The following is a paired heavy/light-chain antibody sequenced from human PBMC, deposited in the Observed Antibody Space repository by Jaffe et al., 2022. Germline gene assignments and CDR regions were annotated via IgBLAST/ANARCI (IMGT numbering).Heavy chain of an antibody. Sequence: QVQLVQSGAEVKKPGSSVKVSCKASGGTFSSYAISWVRQAPGQGLEWMGGIIPIFGTANYAQKFQGRVTITADESTSTAYMELSSLRSEDTAVYYCATPRSETYCSGGSCYFDYWGQGTLVTVSS. CDR3: ATPRSETYCSGGSCYFDY. D-gene: IGHD2-15*01. CDR2: IIPIFGTA. V-gene: IGHV1-69*01. CDR1: GGTFSSYA. J-gene: IGHJ4*02.
Light chain of an antibody. V-gene: IGKV3-15*01. CDR3: QQYNNWPPVT. J-gene: IGKJ1*01. Sequence: EIVMTQSPATLSVSPGERATLSCRASQSVSSNLAWYQQKPGQAPRLLIYGASTRATGIPARFSGSGSGTEFTLTISSLQSEDFAVYYCQQYNNWPPVTFGQGTKVEIK. CDR1: QSVSSN. CDR2: GAS.